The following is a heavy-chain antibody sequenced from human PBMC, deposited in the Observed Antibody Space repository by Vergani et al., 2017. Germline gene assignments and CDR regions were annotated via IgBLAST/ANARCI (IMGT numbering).Heavy chain of an antibody. CDR2: IIPIFNTI. CDR1: GGPFSSYA. Sequence: QVQLVQSGAEVKKPGSSVKVSCKVSGGPFSSYALSWVRQAPGQGLEWMGGIIPIFNTIKYAQKFQGRVTITADGSTSTAYMELSSLRSEDTAVYYCARPCLCSSTGCFAHFDIWGRGSLVTVSS. D-gene: IGHD2-2*01. J-gene: IGHJ2*01. V-gene: IGHV1-69*01. CDR3: ARPCLCSSTGCFAHFDI.